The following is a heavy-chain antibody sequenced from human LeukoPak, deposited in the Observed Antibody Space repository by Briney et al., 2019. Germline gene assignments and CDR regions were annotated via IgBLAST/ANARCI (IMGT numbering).Heavy chain of an antibody. D-gene: IGHD3-22*01. CDR2: ISGSGGST. Sequence: GGSLRLSCAASGFPFASYAMSWVRQAPGKGLEWVSAISGSGGSTYYADSVKGRFTISRDNSKSTLYLQMNSLSAEDMAVYYCAHHRGSLDSDTEYFQHWGQGTLVTVSS. CDR1: GFPFASYA. V-gene: IGHV3-23*01. J-gene: IGHJ1*01. CDR3: AHHRGSLDSDTEYFQH.